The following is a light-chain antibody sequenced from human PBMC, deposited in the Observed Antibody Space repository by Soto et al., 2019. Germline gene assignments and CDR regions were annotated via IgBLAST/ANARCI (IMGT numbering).Light chain of an antibody. V-gene: IGKV3-20*01. J-gene: IGKJ2*01. CDR3: HQYADSPHT. CDR2: GAS. CDR1: QSVRSGA. Sequence: EIVLTQSPGTLSLSPGEGATLSCRASQSVRSGALAWYQQKPGQAPRLLIYGASSRATDIPDRFSGSGSGTHFTLTISRLEPEDFAVYYFHQYADSPHTFGQGTKLEIK.